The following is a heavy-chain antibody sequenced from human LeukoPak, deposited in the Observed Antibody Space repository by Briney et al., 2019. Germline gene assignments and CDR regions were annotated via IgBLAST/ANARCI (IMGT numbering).Heavy chain of an antibody. V-gene: IGHV4-59*08. CDR1: GGSMNSYY. CDR2: IYYSGST. J-gene: IGHJ4*02. Sequence: SETLSLTCTVSGGSMNSYYWSWIRQPPGKGLEWIGYIYYSGSTNYNPSLKSRVTISVDTSKNQFSLKLSSVTAADTAVYCARQSYSSSWGSYSFDYWGQGTLVTVSS. D-gene: IGHD6-13*01. CDR3: ARQSYSSSWGSYSFDY.